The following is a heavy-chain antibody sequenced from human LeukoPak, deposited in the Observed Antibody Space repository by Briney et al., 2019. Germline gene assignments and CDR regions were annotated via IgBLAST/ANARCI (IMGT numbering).Heavy chain of an antibody. Sequence: ASVKVSCKVSGYTLTELSMHWVRQAPGKGLEWMGGFDPEDGETIYAQKFQGRVTMTEDTSTDTAYMELSSLRSEDTAVYYCAKRGPGYDKSTYPPHYFDYWGQGTLVTVSS. D-gene: IGHD3-22*01. V-gene: IGHV1-24*01. CDR2: FDPEDGET. CDR1: GYTLTELS. CDR3: AKRGPGYDKSTYPPHYFDY. J-gene: IGHJ4*02.